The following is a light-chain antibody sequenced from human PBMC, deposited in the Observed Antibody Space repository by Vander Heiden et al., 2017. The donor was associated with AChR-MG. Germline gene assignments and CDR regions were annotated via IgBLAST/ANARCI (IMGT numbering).Light chain of an antibody. V-gene: IGKV1-39*01. CDR2: AAS. CDR1: QSITNY. CDR3: QQTDSPPRT. Sequence: DLQLTQSPSSLSASVGDRVTITCRASQSITNYLSWYQQKPGKAPKLLIFAASSLHSGVPFRFSGSGSDTYFTLTITSLQPEDFATYYCQQTDSPPRTFGQGTRVEFK. J-gene: IGKJ1*01.